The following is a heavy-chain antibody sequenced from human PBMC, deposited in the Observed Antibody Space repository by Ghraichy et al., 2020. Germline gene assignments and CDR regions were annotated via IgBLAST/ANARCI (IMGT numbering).Heavy chain of an antibody. D-gene: IGHD3-22*01. CDR3: ASGSYYDSSGSRLIDY. CDR2: ISSSSSYI. CDR1: GFTFSSYS. V-gene: IGHV3-21*01. J-gene: IGHJ4*02. Sequence: GGSLRLSCAASGFTFSSYSMNWVRQAPGKGLEWVSSISSSSSYIYYADSVKGRFTISRDNAKNSLYLQMNSLRAEDTAVYYCASGSYYDSSGSRLIDYWGQGTLVTVSS.